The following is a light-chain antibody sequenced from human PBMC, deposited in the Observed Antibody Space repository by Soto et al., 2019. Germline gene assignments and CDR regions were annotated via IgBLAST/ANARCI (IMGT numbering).Light chain of an antibody. V-gene: IGKV1-12*01. Sequence: DIQMTQSPSSVSASVGDRVTLTCRASQGISSWLAWYQQKPGKAPKLLIYASSSLQSGVPSRFSGSGSVTHFTLPISSLQPEDSATYYCLQSDSFPHTFGQGTKLEMK. CDR3: LQSDSFPHT. J-gene: IGKJ2*01. CDR1: QGISSW. CDR2: ASS.